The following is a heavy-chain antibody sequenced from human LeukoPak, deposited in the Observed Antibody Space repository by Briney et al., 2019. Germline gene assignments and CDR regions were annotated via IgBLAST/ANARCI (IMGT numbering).Heavy chain of an antibody. CDR1: GGTFSSYA. Sequence: EASVKVSCKASGGTFSSYAISWVRQAPGQGLEWMGRIIPILGIANYAQKFQGRVTITADKSTSTAYMELSSLRSEDTAVYYCARVGASLNSVVLWSGELFQTPYYYYGMDVWGQGTTVTVSS. J-gene: IGHJ6*02. V-gene: IGHV1-69*04. CDR2: IIPILGIA. D-gene: IGHD3-10*01. CDR3: ARVGASLNSVVLWSGELFQTPYYYYGMDV.